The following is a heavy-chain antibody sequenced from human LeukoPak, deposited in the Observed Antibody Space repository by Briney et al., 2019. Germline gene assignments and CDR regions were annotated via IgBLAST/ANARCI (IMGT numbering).Heavy chain of an antibody. V-gene: IGHV4-59*12. D-gene: IGHD1-26*01. Sequence: SETLSLTCTVSGGSISSYYWSWIRQPPGKGLEWIGYIYYSGSTNYNPSLKSRVTISVDTSKNQFSLKLSSVTAADTAVYYCARVSGSYSYYFDYWGQGTLVTVSS. CDR2: IYYSGST. CDR1: GGSISSYY. CDR3: ARVSGSYSYYFDY. J-gene: IGHJ4*02.